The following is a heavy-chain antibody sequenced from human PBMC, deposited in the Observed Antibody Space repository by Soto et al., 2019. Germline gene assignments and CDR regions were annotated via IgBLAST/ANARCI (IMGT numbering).Heavy chain of an antibody. CDR2: ISSTSSYI. D-gene: IGHD2-2*01. J-gene: IGHJ5*02. CDR1: GFTFSTYN. Sequence: GESLNISCAASGFTFSTYNMNLVRQAPGKGLEWVSSISSTSSYIYYADSVKGRFTISRDNAKNSLYLQMNSLRAEDTAVYYCARDPCPYCSSTQGWFDPWGQGTLVTVSS. V-gene: IGHV3-21*01. CDR3: ARDPCPYCSSTQGWFDP.